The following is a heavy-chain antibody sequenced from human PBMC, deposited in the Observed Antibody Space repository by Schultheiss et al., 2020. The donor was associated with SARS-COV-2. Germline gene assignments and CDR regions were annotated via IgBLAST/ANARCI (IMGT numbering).Heavy chain of an antibody. D-gene: IGHD3-3*01. Sequence: SETLSLTCTVSGGSISSGSYYWSWIRQPAGKGLEWIGRIFPSGVTNYNPSLKSRVIMSVDTSKNQFSLKLSSVTAADTAVYYCARGRRDPGEWDYWGQGTLVTVSS. CDR1: GGSISSGSYY. J-gene: IGHJ4*02. CDR2: IFPSGVT. V-gene: IGHV4-61*02. CDR3: ARGRRDPGEWDY.